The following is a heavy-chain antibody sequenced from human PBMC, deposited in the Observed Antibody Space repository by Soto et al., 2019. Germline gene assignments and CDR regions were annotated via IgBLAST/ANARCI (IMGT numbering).Heavy chain of an antibody. J-gene: IGHJ3*02. V-gene: IGHV4-34*01. CDR3: ARLTREDRQWLVRRATRAFDI. CDR1: GGSFSGYY. CDR2: INHSGST. Sequence: ASETLSLTCAVYGGSFSGYYWSWIRQPPGKGLEWIGEINHSGSTNYNPSLKSRVTISVDTSKNQFSLKLSSVTAADTAVYYCARLTREDRQWLVRRATRAFDIWGQGTMVTVSS. D-gene: IGHD6-19*01.